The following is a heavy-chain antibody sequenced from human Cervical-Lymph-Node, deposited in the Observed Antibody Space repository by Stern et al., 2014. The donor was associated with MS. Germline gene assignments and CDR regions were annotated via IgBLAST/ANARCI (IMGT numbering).Heavy chain of an antibody. J-gene: IGHJ4*02. Sequence: QVQLVASGGGVVQPGRSLRLSCAASGFVFRRYALHWVRQAPGKGLELVALISYDGRDKYYTDSVKGRFTVSRDNSNNTVDLEMNSLRLEDTAVYYCAKGGSGSYLDWGQGSLVTVSS. CDR2: ISYDGRDK. CDR1: GFVFRRYA. CDR3: AKGGSGSYLD. D-gene: IGHD1-26*01. V-gene: IGHV3-30*04.